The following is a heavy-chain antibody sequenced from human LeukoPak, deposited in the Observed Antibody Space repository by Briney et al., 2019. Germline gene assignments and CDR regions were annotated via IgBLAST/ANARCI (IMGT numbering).Heavy chain of an antibody. CDR2: ISSSSSYI. CDR3: ARDFYGSGTRFDP. V-gene: IGHV3-21*01. J-gene: IGHJ5*02. CDR1: GFTFSSYS. D-gene: IGHD3-10*01. Sequence: GGSLRLSCAASGFTFSSYSMNWVRQAPGKGLEWVSSISSSSSYIYYADSVKGRFTISRDNAKNSLYLQMNSLRAEDTAVYYCARDFYGSGTRFDPWGQGALVTVSS.